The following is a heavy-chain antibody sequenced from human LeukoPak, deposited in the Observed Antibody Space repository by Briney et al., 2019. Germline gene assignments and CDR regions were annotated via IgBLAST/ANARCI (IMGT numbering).Heavy chain of an antibody. V-gene: IGHV4-38-2*01. CDR3: ARGRPMYMVRGVTQIRYYFDY. CDR1: GYSISSGYY. J-gene: IGHJ4*02. D-gene: IGHD3-10*01. CDR2: IYHSGST. Sequence: PSETLSLTCAVSGYSISSGYYWGWIRQPPGKGLEWIGSIYHSGSTYYNPSLKSRVTISVDTSENQFSLKLSSATAADTAVYYCARGRPMYMVRGVTQIRYYFDYWGQGTLVTVSS.